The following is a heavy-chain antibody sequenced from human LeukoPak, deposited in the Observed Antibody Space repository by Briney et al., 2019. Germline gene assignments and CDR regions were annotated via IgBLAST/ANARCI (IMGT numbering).Heavy chain of an antibody. CDR2: IFDSGST. V-gene: IGHV4-59*01. J-gene: IGHJ4*02. CDR3: ASGCGPFDY. D-gene: IGHD6-19*01. Sequence: SETLSLTCTVSGGSISSYYWSWIRQPPGKGLEWIGYIFDSGSTNYNPSLKSRITISVDTSKNQFSLKLSSVTAADTAVYYCASGCGPFDYWGQGTLVTVSS. CDR1: GGSISSYY.